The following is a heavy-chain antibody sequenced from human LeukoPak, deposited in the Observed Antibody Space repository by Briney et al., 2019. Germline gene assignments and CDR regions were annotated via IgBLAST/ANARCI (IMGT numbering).Heavy chain of an antibody. Sequence: ASVKVSSKASGYTFTDSYIHCVRQAPGQGLEWMGRINPNSGDPNYPQKFQGRVTMTRDTSISTAYMELSRLRSDDTAVYYCARYARIAVAAYYFDYWGQGTLVTVSS. CDR1: GYTFTDSY. CDR3: ARYARIAVAAYYFDY. V-gene: IGHV1-2*06. D-gene: IGHD6-19*01. J-gene: IGHJ4*02. CDR2: INPNSGDP.